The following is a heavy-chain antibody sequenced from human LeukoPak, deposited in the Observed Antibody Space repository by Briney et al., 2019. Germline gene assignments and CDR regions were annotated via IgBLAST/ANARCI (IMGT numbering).Heavy chain of an antibody. J-gene: IGHJ3*01. V-gene: IGHV3-30-3*01. CDR2: ISYDGSKI. D-gene: IGHD3-3*01. CDR3: VRESGWGLPHAFDF. CDR1: GFTFSSYP. Sequence: PGGSLRLSCAASGFTFSSYPLHWVRQAPGKGLEWVTLISYDGSKIYYADSVKGRFTIFRDNSRNTLYLQMNSLRAEDTAVYYCVRESGWGLPHAFDFWGQGTMVTVSS.